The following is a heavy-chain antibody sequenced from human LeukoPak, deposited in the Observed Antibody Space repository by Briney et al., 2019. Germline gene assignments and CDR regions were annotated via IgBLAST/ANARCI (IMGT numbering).Heavy chain of an antibody. Sequence: GGSLRLSCSTSGFTFSIYTMYWVRQAPGKGLEYVSTISGSGLGGATYCADSAKGRFTISRDNSKSTLYLQMSSLRTEDTAVYYCVKDFGRVLGTPVNWGQGTLVTVSS. D-gene: IGHD3-16*01. CDR2: ISGSGLGGAT. CDR1: GFTFSIYT. CDR3: VKDFGRVLGTPVN. J-gene: IGHJ1*01. V-gene: IGHV3-64D*06.